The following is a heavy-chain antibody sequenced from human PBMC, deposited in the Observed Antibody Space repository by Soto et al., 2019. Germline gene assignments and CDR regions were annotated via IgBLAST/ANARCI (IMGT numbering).Heavy chain of an antibody. CDR3: ARGVNYGTVGVFSFYGMDF. Sequence: QVQLVQSGAEVKKPGASVKVSCKASGYTFTSYGISWVRQAPGQGLEWMGWISAYNGNTNYAQKFQGRVTMTTDTPTSTAYMGLWGLRSDDTAVYYSARGVNYGTVGVFSFYGMDFWGHGTTVTVSS. V-gene: IGHV1-18*01. CDR2: ISAYNGNT. CDR1: GYTFTSYG. D-gene: IGHD2-8*02. J-gene: IGHJ6*02.